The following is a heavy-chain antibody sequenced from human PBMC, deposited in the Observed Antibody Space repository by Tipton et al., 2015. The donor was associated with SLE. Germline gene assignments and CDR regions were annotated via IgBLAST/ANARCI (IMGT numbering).Heavy chain of an antibody. CDR2: IYSDGNT. D-gene: IGHD3-22*01. V-gene: IGHV4-39*07. CDR1: GGPINISGYF. J-gene: IGHJ4*02. Sequence: TLSLTCAVSGGPINISGYFWGWIRQPPGKGLEWVGNIYSDGNTYYNPSLKSRVTLSVDTSKNHFSLKLNSVTAADTAIYYCARGRAQYYDSSGYWTTRDTPPNFWGQGTLVTVSS. CDR3: ARGRAQYYDSSGYWTTRDTPPNF.